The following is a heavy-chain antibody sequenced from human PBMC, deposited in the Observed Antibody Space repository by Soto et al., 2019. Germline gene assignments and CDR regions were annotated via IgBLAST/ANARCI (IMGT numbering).Heavy chain of an antibody. V-gene: IGHV3-30-3*02. D-gene: IGHD3-22*01. J-gene: IGHJ4*02. CDR2: ISSDGSNR. CDR3: VKGEYYYDSSGYYPFDY. Sequence: GGSLRLSCAVSGFTFSNHIMHWVRQAPGKGLEWVALISSDGSNRYYADSVKGRFTTSRDNSKNTQYLQMSSLRADDTAVYYCVKGEYYYDSSGYYPFDYWGQGTLVTVSS. CDR1: GFTFSNHI.